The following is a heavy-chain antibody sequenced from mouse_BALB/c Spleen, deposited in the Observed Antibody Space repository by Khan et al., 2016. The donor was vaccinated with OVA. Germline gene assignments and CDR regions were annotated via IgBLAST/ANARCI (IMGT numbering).Heavy chain of an antibody. V-gene: IGHV3-1*02. CDR2: IHYSGST. J-gene: IGHJ3*01. CDR1: GYSITSDYN. Sequence: EVQLQESGPDLVKPSQSLSLTCTVTGYSITSDYNWHWIRQFPGNKLEWMGYIHYSGSTNYNPSLKSRISFTRDTSKNQFFLQVNSVTTEDTATYYCARDDYAWFAYWGQGTLGTVSA. D-gene: IGHD2-4*01. CDR3: ARDDYAWFAY.